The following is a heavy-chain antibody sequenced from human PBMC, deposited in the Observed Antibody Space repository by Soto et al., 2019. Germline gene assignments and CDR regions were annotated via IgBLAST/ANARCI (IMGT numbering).Heavy chain of an antibody. CDR1: GFTFSSYA. D-gene: IGHD3-3*01. J-gene: IGHJ6*02. CDR3: AREDYDFWSGERGYYYGMDV. Sequence: QVQLVESGGGVVQPGRSLRLSCAASGFTFSSYAMHWVRQAPGKGLEWVAVISYDGSNKYYADSVKGRFTISRDNSKNTLYLQMNSLRAEDTAVYYCAREDYDFWSGERGYYYGMDVWGQGTTVTVSS. V-gene: IGHV3-30-3*01. CDR2: ISYDGSNK.